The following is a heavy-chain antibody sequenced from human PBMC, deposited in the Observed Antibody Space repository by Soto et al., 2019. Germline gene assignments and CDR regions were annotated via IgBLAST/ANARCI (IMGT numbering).Heavy chain of an antibody. CDR3: ASTITARRGRVY. D-gene: IGHD6-6*01. Sequence: QVQLVQSGAEVKKPGASGKVSCKASGYTFTNYPMHWVRQAPGHRLEWMGWINAGNGNTKFSQKFQGRVTITRDTSASTAYMELSSLRSEDTAVYYCASTITARRGRVYWGQGTPVTVSS. V-gene: IGHV1-3*01. CDR1: GYTFTNYP. J-gene: IGHJ4*02. CDR2: INAGNGNT.